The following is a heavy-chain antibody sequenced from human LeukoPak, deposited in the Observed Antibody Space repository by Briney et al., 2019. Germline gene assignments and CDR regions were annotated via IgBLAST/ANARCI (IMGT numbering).Heavy chain of an antibody. CDR3: ARIPGKRSAEFHS. Sequence: GGSLRLSCAASGFNFSSYSMNWVRQAPGKGLEWISYISGSSRTISYADSVRGRFTISRDNAKNSLYLQMSILRADDTALYYCARIPGKRSAEFHSWGQGARVTVSS. CDR2: ISGSSRTI. CDR1: GFNFSSYS. J-gene: IGHJ4*02. V-gene: IGHV3-48*04. D-gene: IGHD2-2*01.